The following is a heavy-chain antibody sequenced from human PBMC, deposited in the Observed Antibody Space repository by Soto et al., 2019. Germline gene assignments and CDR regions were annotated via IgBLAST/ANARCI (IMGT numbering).Heavy chain of an antibody. CDR1: GYTFTSYG. J-gene: IGHJ5*01. D-gene: IGHD5-12*01. CDR2: ISAYNGNT. CDR3: ARSREYSGYRVDWFDS. V-gene: IGHV1-18*01. Sequence: ASVKVSCKASGYTFTSYGISWVRQAPGQGLEWMGWISAYNGNTNYAQKLQGRVTMTTDTSTSTAYMELRSLRSDDTAVYYCARSREYSGYRVDWFDSWCQGTLVTVSS.